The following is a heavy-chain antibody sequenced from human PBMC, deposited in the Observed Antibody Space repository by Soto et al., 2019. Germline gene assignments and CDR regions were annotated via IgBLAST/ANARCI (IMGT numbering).Heavy chain of an antibody. Sequence: QVQLQQWGAGLLKPSETLSLTCAVYGGSFSGYYWSWIRQPPGKGLEWIGEINHSGSTNYNPSLKSRVPISVDTSKNQFSLKLSSVTAADTAVYYCARAPRYDFWSGYYTGVGAFDIWGQGTMVTVSS. V-gene: IGHV4-34*01. CDR1: GGSFSGYY. D-gene: IGHD3-3*01. CDR2: INHSGST. CDR3: ARAPRYDFWSGYYTGVGAFDI. J-gene: IGHJ3*02.